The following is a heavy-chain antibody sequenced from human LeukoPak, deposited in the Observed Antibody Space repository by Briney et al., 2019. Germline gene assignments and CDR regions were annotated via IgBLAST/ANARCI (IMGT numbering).Heavy chain of an antibody. CDR1: GGSFSGYY. V-gene: IGHV4-34*01. D-gene: IGHD3-3*01. CDR3: ARVGYDFWSGYYLDY. CDR2: INHSGST. J-gene: IGHJ4*02. Sequence: SETLSLTCAVYGGSFSGYYWSWIRQPPGKRLEWIGEINHSGSTNYNPSLKSRVTISVDTSKNQFSLKLSSVTAADTAVYYCARVGYDFWSGYYLDYWGQGTLVTVSS.